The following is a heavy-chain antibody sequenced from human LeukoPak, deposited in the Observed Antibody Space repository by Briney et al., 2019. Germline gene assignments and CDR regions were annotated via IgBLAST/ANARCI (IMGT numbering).Heavy chain of an antibody. CDR1: GFTFSSYS. J-gene: IGHJ4*02. CDR3: ARDRGYSSFDY. D-gene: IGHD3-22*01. Sequence: GGSLRLSCAASGFTFSSYSMSWVRQAPGKGLEWVSNIKEDGSEINYVDSVKGRFTLSRDNAKNSLYLQMNSLTVDDTAVYYCARDRGYSSFDYWGQGTLVTVSS. CDR2: IKEDGSEI. V-gene: IGHV3-7*01.